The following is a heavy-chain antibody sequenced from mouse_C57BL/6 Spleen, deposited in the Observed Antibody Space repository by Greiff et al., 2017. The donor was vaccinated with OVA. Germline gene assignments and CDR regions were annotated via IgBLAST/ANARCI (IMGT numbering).Heavy chain of an antibody. J-gene: IGHJ2*01. CDR2: FYPGSGSI. CDR3: ARHEDSAGYGSCYFDY. CDR1: GYTFTEYT. Sequence: VQLQQSGAELVKPGASVKLSCKASGYTFTEYTIHWVKQRSGQGLEWIGWFYPGSGSIKYNEKFKDKATLTADKSSSTVYMELSSLTSEYSAVYFCARHEDSAGYGSCYFDYWGQGTTLTVSS. V-gene: IGHV1-62-2*01. D-gene: IGHD1-1*01.